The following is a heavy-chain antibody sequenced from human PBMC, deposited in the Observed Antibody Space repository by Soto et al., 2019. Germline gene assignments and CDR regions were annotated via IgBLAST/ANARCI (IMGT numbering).Heavy chain of an antibody. CDR3: ERSREIIASAGSFDY. D-gene: IGHD6-25*01. CDR1: GFTFSSHV. J-gene: IGHJ4*02. Sequence: GALRLSAADAGFTFSSHVMSWVRQAPGKGLEWVSGISTGGGSTAYADSVKGRFTISRDNSKNTLHLQMKSLRAEDTAVYYCERSREIIASAGSFDYWGQGTLVTVSS. V-gene: IGHV3-23*01. CDR2: ISTGGGST.